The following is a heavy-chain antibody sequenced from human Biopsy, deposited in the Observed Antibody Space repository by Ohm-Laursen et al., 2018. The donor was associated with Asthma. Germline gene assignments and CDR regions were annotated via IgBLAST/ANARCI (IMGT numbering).Heavy chain of an antibody. D-gene: IGHD6-19*01. CDR1: GGTFSNFA. CDR2: IMTVFGTT. J-gene: IGHJ6*02. V-gene: IGHV1-69*13. CDR3: ARCQVGYSSGWSLLLKKIYYSGMDV. Sequence: ASVKVSCKAPGGTFSNFAISWARQAPGQGLEWLGGIMTVFGTTNYAQKFQGRVTITADESTSTAYMEVTGLRSEDTAIYYCARCQVGYSSGWSLLLKKIYYSGMDVWGQGTAVTVSS.